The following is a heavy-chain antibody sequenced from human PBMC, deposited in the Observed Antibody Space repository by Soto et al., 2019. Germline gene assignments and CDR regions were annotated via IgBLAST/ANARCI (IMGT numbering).Heavy chain of an antibody. Sequence: SETLSLTCAVYGGSFSGYYWSWIRQPPGKGLEWIGEINHSGSTTYNPSLKSRVTISVDTSKNQFSLKLSSVTAADTAVYYCAREGGYDFWSGYYYYGMDVWGQGTTVTVSS. CDR1: GGSFSGYY. D-gene: IGHD3-3*01. V-gene: IGHV4-34*01. J-gene: IGHJ6*02. CDR2: INHSGST. CDR3: AREGGYDFWSGYYYYGMDV.